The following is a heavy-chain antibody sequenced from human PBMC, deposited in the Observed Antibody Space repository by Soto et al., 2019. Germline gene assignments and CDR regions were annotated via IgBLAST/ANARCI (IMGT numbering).Heavy chain of an antibody. Sequence: QVQLVQSGAEVRKPGASVKVSCKASGYTFTTYGISWVRQAPGQGLEWMAWISTSNGDTHYAQKVQDRVSMTTDRFTSTVYMELRSLRSDDTAIYYCARDSAAHGPVFDYWGQGTLVTVST. CDR3: ARDSAAHGPVFDY. D-gene: IGHD6-13*01. J-gene: IGHJ4*02. V-gene: IGHV1-18*04. CDR1: GYTFTTYG. CDR2: ISTSNGDT.